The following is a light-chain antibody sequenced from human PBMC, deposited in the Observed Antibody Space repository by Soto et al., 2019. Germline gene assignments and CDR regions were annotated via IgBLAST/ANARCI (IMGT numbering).Light chain of an antibody. V-gene: IGKV3-20*01. Sequence: EIVLTQSPGTLSLSPGETATLSCRASQSVSSISLAWYQQKPGQAPRLLIYAASNRGTGIPDRFSGSGSGTDFILTISRLEPGDFAVYYCQQYGSSPLLCFGGGTKVEMK. CDR1: QSVSSIS. CDR2: AAS. J-gene: IGKJ4*01. CDR3: QQYGSSPLLC.